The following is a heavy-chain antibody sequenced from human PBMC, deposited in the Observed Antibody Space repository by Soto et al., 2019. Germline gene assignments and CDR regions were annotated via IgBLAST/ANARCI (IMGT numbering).Heavy chain of an antibody. CDR3: ARGGRYLRSEY. CDR2: ISSSGGSA. J-gene: IGHJ4*02. Sequence: PWGSLRLSFTVSRFDFSNYGISWVLQAPVKGLEWVSSISSSGGSAYYADSVKGRSTISRDNSKNTLYLQMNSLRAEDTAVYYCARGGRYLRSEYWGQGTLVTVSS. V-gene: IGHV3-23*01. D-gene: IGHD3-3*01. CDR1: RFDFSNYG.